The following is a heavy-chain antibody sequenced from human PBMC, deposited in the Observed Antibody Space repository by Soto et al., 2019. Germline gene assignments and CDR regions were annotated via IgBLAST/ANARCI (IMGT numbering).Heavy chain of an antibody. D-gene: IGHD3-22*01. CDR3: ARDQRDSSGYYVYY. V-gene: IGHV3-30-3*01. Sequence: GGSLRLSCAASGFTFSSYAMHWVRQAPGKGLEWVAVISYDGSNKYYADSVKGRFTISRDNSENTLYLQMNSLRAEDTAVYYCARDQRDSSGYYVYYWGQGTLVTVSS. J-gene: IGHJ4*02. CDR2: ISYDGSNK. CDR1: GFTFSSYA.